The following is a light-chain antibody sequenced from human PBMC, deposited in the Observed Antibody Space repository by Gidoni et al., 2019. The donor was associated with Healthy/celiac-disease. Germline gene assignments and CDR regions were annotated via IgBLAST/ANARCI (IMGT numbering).Light chain of an antibody. V-gene: IGKV1-39*01. CDR1: QSISSY. Sequence: DIQMTQSPSSLSASVGDRFTITCRASQSISSYLNWYQQKPGKAPKLLIYAASSLQSGVPSRFSGSGSGTDFNLTISSLQPEDFATYYCQQSYSTIALTFGGGTKVEIK. CDR3: QQSYSTIALT. J-gene: IGKJ4*01. CDR2: AAS.